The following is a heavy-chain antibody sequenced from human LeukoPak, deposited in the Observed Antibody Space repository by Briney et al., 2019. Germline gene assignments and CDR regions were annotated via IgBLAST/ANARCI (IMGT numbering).Heavy chain of an antibody. D-gene: IGHD4-17*01. CDR1: GFTFSSYW. J-gene: IGHJ5*02. Sequence: QLGGSLRLSCAASGFTFSSYWMNWVRQAPGKGLLWVSRINSDGGTTNYADSVKGRFTISRDNAKNTLYLQMNSLRAEDTAVYYCARWGGYGDSGNWFDPWGQGTLVTVSS. CDR2: INSDGGTT. CDR3: ARWGGYGDSGNWFDP. V-gene: IGHV3-74*01.